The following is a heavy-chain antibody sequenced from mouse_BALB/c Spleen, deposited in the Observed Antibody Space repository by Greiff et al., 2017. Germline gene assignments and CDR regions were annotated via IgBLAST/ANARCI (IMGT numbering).Heavy chain of an antibody. D-gene: IGHD2-4*01. J-gene: IGHJ3*01. CDR2: INPSTGYT. V-gene: IGHV1-7*01. Sequence: VQLKESGAELAKPGASVKMSCKASGYTFTSYWMHWVKQRPGQGLEWIGYINPSTGYTEYNQKFKDKATLTADKSSSTAYMQLSSLTSEDSAVYYCARLRGDYDRPGFAYWGQGTLVTVSA. CDR1: GYTFTSYW. CDR3: ARLRGDYDRPGFAY.